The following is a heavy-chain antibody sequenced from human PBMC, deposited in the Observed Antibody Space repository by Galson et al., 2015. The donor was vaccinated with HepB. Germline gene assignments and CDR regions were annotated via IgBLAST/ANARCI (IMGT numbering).Heavy chain of an antibody. Sequence: SLRLSCAASGFTFDDYAMHWVRQAPGKGLEWVSGISWNSGSIGYADSVKGRFTISRDNAKNYLYLQMNSLRAEDTALYYCAKARRDGSEFTFFDYWGQGTLVTVSS. CDR2: ISWNSGSI. D-gene: IGHD5-24*01. V-gene: IGHV3-9*01. CDR1: GFTFDDYA. J-gene: IGHJ4*02. CDR3: AKARRDGSEFTFFDY.